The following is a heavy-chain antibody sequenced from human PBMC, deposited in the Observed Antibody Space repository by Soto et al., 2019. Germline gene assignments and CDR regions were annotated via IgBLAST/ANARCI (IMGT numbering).Heavy chain of an antibody. CDR3: AKERSSGWSFDY. D-gene: IGHD6-19*01. Sequence: GGSLRLSCGASGFTFSTYAMNWVRQAPGKGLEWVSGISGSGDSTYYADSVKGRFTASRDNSKNTLYLQMNSLRAEDTAVFYCAKERSSGWSFDYWGQGTLVTVSS. CDR1: GFTFSTYA. J-gene: IGHJ4*02. CDR2: ISGSGDST. V-gene: IGHV3-23*01.